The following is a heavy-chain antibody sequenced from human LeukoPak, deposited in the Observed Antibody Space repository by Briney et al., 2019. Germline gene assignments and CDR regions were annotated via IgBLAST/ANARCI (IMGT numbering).Heavy chain of an antibody. D-gene: IGHD5-24*01. Sequence: ASVKVSCKASGFTFTNYNMHWVRQAPGQGLEWMGIINPSGGSTNYAQNFQARVTMTRDTSTSTVYMELSSLRSEDTAVYYCARVRDGYNDAYDIWGQGTMVTVPS. CDR3: ARVRDGYNDAYDI. CDR2: INPSGGST. CDR1: GFTFTNYN. V-gene: IGHV1-46*01. J-gene: IGHJ3*02.